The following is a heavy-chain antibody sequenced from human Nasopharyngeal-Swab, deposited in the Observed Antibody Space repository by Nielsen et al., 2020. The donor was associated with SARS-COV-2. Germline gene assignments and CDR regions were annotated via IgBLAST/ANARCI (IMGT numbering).Heavy chain of an antibody. CDR1: GFTFSSYC. CDR2: IWYDGSNK. V-gene: IGHV3-33*01. D-gene: IGHD1-26*01. Sequence: GESLKISCAASGFTFSSYCMHWVRQAPGKGLEWVAVIWYDGSNKYYADSVKGRFTISRDNSKNTLYLQMNSLRAEDTAVYYCARDLGATLDVWGQGTLVTVSS. J-gene: IGHJ4*02. CDR3: ARDLGATLDV.